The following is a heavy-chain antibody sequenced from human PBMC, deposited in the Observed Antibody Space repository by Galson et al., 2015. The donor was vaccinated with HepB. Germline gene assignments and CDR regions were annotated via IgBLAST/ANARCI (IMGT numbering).Heavy chain of an antibody. CDR1: GYTFTSYA. D-gene: IGHD3-10*01. V-gene: IGHV1-3*01. Sequence: VKVSCKASGYTFTSYAIHWVRQAPGQRLEWMGWISAGNGNTKYSQKFQGRVTFTGDTSASTAYMELSSLRSEDTAVYYCAKDGGSGTNDYWGQGTLVTVSS. J-gene: IGHJ4*02. CDR2: ISAGNGNT. CDR3: AKDGGSGTNDY.